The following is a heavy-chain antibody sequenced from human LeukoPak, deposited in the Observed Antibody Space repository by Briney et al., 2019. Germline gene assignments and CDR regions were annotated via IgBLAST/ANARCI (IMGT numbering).Heavy chain of an antibody. CDR1: GFTFSSYG. V-gene: IGHV3-30*02. CDR3: AKDTPLCYFDY. D-gene: IGHD3-16*01. Sequence: GGSLRLSCAASGFTFSSYGMHWIRQAPGKGLEWVAFIRNDGSIIYNADSVKGRFTISRDNSKNTLYLQMNSLRADDTAVYYCAKDTPLCYFDYWGQGTLITVSS. CDR2: IRNDGSII. J-gene: IGHJ4*02.